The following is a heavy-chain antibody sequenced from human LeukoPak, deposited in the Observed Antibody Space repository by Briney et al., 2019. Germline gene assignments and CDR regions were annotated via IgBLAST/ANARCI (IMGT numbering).Heavy chain of an antibody. J-gene: IGHJ4*02. CDR2: VSGKSDYI. D-gene: IGHD4-17*01. Sequence: GGSLRLSCAASGFNFSDYTMTWVRQAPGKGLEWVSSVSGKSDYIYYADSVKGRFTISRDNAKNSLYLQMNSLRAEDTAVYYCARDQNHYGDLGFDCWGQGTLVTVSS. CDR1: GFNFSDYT. CDR3: ARDQNHYGDLGFDC. V-gene: IGHV3-21*01.